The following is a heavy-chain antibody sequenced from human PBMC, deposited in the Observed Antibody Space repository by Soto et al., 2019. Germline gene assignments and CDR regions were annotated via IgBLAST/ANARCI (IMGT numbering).Heavy chain of an antibody. Sequence: SETLSLTCSVSGGSINSGGYFWSWTRQHPGKGLEWIGHIYNSGSTDYNPSLKSRVIISRDTSKNQFSLKVSSVTAADAAVYYCAIYLVRPPRPYGMDFRGPGTTVTLSS. J-gene: IGHJ6*02. D-gene: IGHD6-6*01. CDR2: IYNSGST. CDR3: AIYLVRPPRPYGMDF. V-gene: IGHV4-31*02. CDR1: GGSINSGGYF.